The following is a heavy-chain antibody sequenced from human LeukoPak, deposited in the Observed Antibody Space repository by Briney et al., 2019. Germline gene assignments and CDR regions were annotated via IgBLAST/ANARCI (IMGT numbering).Heavy chain of an antibody. CDR3: ARGLNPSRTGATRTDY. CDR1: GGTFSGYY. Sequence: SETLSLTCAVYGGTFSGYYWSWIRQPPGKGLEWIGEINHSGSTNYNPPLKSRVNISVDTSKNQYSLKLSSVPAADTAVYYCARGLNPSRTGATRTDYWGQGTLATVSS. CDR2: INHSGST. J-gene: IGHJ4*02. D-gene: IGHD1-26*01. V-gene: IGHV4-34*01.